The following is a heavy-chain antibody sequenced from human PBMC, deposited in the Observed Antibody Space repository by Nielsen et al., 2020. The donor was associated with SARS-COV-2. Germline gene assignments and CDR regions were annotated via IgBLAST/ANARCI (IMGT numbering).Heavy chain of an antibody. CDR3: AKRDY. Sequence: GGSLRLSCAGSGFTFSSYRMNWVRQAPGKGLEWLSYISSSSSTEYYARFVEGRFTISRDNAKNSLYLQMNSLTVEDTAVYYCAKRDYWGQGTLVTV. CDR2: ISSSSSTE. CDR1: GFTFSSYR. V-gene: IGHV3-48*01. J-gene: IGHJ4*02.